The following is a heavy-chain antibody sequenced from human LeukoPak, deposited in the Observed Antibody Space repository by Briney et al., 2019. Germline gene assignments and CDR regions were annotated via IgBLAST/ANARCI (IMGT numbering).Heavy chain of an antibody. CDR3: ARSPYSRSIDY. CDR1: GGSISGYY. D-gene: IGHD6-13*01. CDR2: VYYSAST. V-gene: IGHV4-59*08. Sequence: PSETLSLTCTVSGGSISGYYWSWIRQPPGKGLEWIGYVYYSASTNYNPSLKSRVTISVDTSKNQFSLKLSSVTAADTAVYYCARSPYSRSIDYWGQGTLVTVSS. J-gene: IGHJ4*02.